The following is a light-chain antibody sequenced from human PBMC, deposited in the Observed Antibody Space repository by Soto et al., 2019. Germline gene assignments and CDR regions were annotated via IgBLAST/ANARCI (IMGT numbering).Light chain of an antibody. Sequence: QSALTQPASVSGSPGQSITISCTGTSSDVGGSDYVSWYQQHPGKAPKLMIYEISNRPSGVSNRFSASKSGNTASLTISGLQAEDEADYYCSSFTSTILVFGGGTQLTVL. CDR2: EIS. J-gene: IGLJ2*01. CDR1: SSDVGGSDY. CDR3: SSFTSTILV. V-gene: IGLV2-14*01.